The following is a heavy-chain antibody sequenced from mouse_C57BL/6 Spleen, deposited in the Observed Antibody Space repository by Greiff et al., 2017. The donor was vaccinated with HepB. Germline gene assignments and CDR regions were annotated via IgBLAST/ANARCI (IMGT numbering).Heavy chain of an antibody. J-gene: IGHJ1*03. CDR3: ARPITTVVATDWYFDV. CDR2: IHPNSGST. Sequence: QVQLQQSGAELVKPGASVKLSCKASGYTFTSYWMHWVKQRPGQGLEWIGMIHPNSGSTNYNEKFKSKATLTVDKSSSTAYMQLSSLTSEDSAVYYCARPITTVVATDWYFDVWGTGTTVTVSS. V-gene: IGHV1-64*01. CDR1: GYTFTSYW. D-gene: IGHD1-1*01.